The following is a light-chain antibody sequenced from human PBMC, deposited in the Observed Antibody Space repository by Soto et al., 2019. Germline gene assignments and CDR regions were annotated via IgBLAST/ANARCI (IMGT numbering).Light chain of an antibody. CDR1: QRVSSY. CDR3: KQRSNWPT. V-gene: IGKV3-11*01. J-gene: IGKJ5*01. CDR2: DES. Sequence: EIVLTHSPAALALPPGEGANLSFRASQRVSSYLALYQQKPGQDPRPLIYDESNRATGIPARFSGSGSGTDFTLTISSLEPEDFAVYYCKQRSNWPTVGKGKRRAIK.